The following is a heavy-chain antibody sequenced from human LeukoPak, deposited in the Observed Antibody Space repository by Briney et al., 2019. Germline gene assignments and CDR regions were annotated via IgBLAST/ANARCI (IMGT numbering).Heavy chain of an antibody. CDR3: ARSRGDRERWLHLDS. J-gene: IGHJ4*02. CDR1: RFTLSDYG. D-gene: IGHD5-24*01. Sequence: GGSLRLSCVAARFTLSDYGMRWVRQDPGKGLEWLAVIWYDGMTQLYADAVRGRFAISRDNLQNTLFLQMNSLRSDDTAIYYCARSRGDRERWLHLDSWGQGTLVSASS. CDR2: IWYDGMTQ. V-gene: IGHV3-33*01.